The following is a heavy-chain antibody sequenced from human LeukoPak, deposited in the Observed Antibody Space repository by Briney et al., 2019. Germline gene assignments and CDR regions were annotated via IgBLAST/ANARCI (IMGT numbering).Heavy chain of an antibody. CDR1: GYSFTTYW. CDR3: ARLEALYNWFDP. J-gene: IGHJ5*02. D-gene: IGHD2/OR15-2a*01. V-gene: IGHV5-10-1*01. Sequence: GESLKISCKGSGYSFTTYWISWVRQMPGEGLEWLGNIDPSDSYTNYSPSFQGHVTISADRSINTAYLQWSSLKASDTAMYYCARLEALYNWFDPWGQGTLVTVSS. CDR2: IDPSDSYT.